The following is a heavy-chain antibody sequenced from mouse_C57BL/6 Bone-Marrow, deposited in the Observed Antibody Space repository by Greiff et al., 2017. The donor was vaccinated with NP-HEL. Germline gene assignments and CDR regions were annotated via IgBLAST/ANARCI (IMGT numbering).Heavy chain of an antibody. D-gene: IGHD1-1*01. J-gene: IGHJ2*01. CDR1: GYTFTSYG. V-gene: IGHV1-81*01. Sequence: QVHVKQSGAELARPGASVKLSCKASGYTFTSYGISWVKQRTGQGLEWIGEIYPRSGNTYYNEKFKGKATLTADKSSSTAYMELRSLTSEDSAVYFCARSPYYYGSSYYFDYWGQGTTLTVSS. CDR2: IYPRSGNT. CDR3: ARSPYYYGSSYYFDY.